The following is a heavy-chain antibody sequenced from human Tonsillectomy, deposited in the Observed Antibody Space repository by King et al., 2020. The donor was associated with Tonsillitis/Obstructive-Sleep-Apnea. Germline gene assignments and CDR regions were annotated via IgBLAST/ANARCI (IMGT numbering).Heavy chain of an antibody. J-gene: IGHJ3*02. CDR3: GREGAVMNAFDI. CDR2: IYYSGGT. CDR1: GGSISSYY. V-gene: IGHV4-59*01. D-gene: IGHD2-8*01. Sequence: VQLQESGPGLVKPSETLSLTCTVSGGSISSYYWSWIRQPPGKGLEGIGYIYYSGGTNYNPSLKSRVTISVDTSKNQFFLKLSSVTAAYTAVYYCGREGAVMNAFDIWGQGTMVTVSP.